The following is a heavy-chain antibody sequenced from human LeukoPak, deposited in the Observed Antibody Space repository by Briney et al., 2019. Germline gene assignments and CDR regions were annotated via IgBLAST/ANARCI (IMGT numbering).Heavy chain of an antibody. Sequence: PGGSLRLSCAASGFTFTTSWMSWVRQIPGKGLEWVANIKSDGGEKHYVDSVKGRFTISRDNARNSLYLQMSSLGADDTALYYCARGVWSSLNALDIWGQGTMVTVSS. CDR3: ARGVWSSLNALDI. CDR1: GFTFTTSW. D-gene: IGHD2-21*02. J-gene: IGHJ3*02. CDR2: IKSDGGEK. V-gene: IGHV3-7*01.